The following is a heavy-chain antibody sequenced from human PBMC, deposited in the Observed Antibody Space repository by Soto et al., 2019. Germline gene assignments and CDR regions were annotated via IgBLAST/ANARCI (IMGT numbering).Heavy chain of an antibody. D-gene: IGHD4-17*01. V-gene: IGHV4-59*01. Sequence: SETLSLTCTVSGGSISSYYWSWIRQPPGKGLEWIGYIYYSGSTNYNPSPKSRVTISVDTSKNQFSLKLSSVTAADTAVYYCARDQRSRYGDYLIDYWGQGTLVTVSS. CDR2: IYYSGST. CDR1: GGSISSYY. J-gene: IGHJ4*02. CDR3: ARDQRSRYGDYLIDY.